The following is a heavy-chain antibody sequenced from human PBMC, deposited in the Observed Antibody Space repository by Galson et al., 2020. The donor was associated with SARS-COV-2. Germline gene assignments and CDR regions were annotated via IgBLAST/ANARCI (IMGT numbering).Heavy chain of an antibody. J-gene: IGHJ5*02. CDR1: GYTPTELS. CDR3: ATSTAVAAKYWFDP. D-gene: IGHD6-19*01. CDR2: FDPQDGET. V-gene: IGHV1-24*01. Sequence: ASVKVSCKASGYTPTELSMHWVRQAPGKGLAWMGGFDPQDGETIYAQQFQGRVTMTEDTSTDTAYMELSSLRSEDTAVYYCATSTAVAAKYWFDPWGQGTLVTVSS.